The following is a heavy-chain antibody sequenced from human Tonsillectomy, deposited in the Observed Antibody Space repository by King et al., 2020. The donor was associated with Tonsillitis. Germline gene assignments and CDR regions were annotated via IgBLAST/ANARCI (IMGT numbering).Heavy chain of an antibody. D-gene: IGHD1-26*01. CDR2: IRWNSGSI. CDR1: GFTFDEYA. CDR3: AKDMAVGPSGGWFDS. V-gene: IGHV3-9*01. J-gene: IGHJ5*01. Sequence: EVQLVESGGGLVQPGRSVRLSCAASGFTFDEYALHWVRQAPGKGLEWVSGIRWNSGSIVYADSVKGRFTISRDNAKNSLYLQMNSLRAEDTALYYCAKDMAVGPSGGWFDSWGQGTLVTVSS.